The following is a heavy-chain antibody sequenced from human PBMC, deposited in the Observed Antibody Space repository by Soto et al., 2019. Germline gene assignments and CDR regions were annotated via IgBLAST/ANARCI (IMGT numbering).Heavy chain of an antibody. CDR1: GYTFTSYG. V-gene: IGHV1-18*01. CDR2: ISAYNGNT. J-gene: IGHJ4*02. Sequence: ASVKVSCKASGYTFTSYGISWVRQAPGQGLEWMGWISAYNGNTNYAQKLQGRVTMTTDTSTSTAYMELRSLRSDDTAVYYCARGNSYSGSYYDFDYWGQGTLVTVSS. D-gene: IGHD1-26*01. CDR3: ARGNSYSGSYYDFDY.